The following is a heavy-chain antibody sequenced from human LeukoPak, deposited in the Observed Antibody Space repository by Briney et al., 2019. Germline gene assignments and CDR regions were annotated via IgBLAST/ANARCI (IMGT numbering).Heavy chain of an antibody. CDR1: GGSFSSYY. Sequence: SETLSLTCAVYGGSFSSYYWSWIRQPAGKGLKWIGRIYTSGSTNYNPSLKSRVTMSVDTSKNQFSLKLSSVTAADTAVYYCARALGMVRGLDAFDIWGQGTMVTVSS. CDR2: IYTSGST. V-gene: IGHV4-59*10. CDR3: ARALGMVRGLDAFDI. J-gene: IGHJ3*02. D-gene: IGHD3-10*01.